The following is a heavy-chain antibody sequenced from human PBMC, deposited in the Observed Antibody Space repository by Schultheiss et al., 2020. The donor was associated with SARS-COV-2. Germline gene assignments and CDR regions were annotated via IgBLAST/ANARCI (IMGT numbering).Heavy chain of an antibody. CDR3: ARRGDYGDYVDY. D-gene: IGHD4-17*01. Sequence: SETLSLTCAVSGGSISSSNWWSWVRQPPGKGLEWIGYIYYSGSTNYNPSLKSRVTISVDTSKNQFSLEMTSVTPADTAVYYCARRGDYGDYVDYWGQGTLVTVSS. V-gene: IGHV4-4*02. CDR1: GGSISSSNW. J-gene: IGHJ4*02. CDR2: IYYSGST.